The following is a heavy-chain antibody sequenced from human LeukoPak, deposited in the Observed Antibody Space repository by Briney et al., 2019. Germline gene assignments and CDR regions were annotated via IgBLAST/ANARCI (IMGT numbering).Heavy chain of an antibody. CDR2: ISSSSSTI. V-gene: IGHV3-48*02. Sequence: PGGSLRLSCAASGLTFSSYSMNWVRQAPGKGLEWVSYISSSSSTIYYADSVKGRFTISRDNAKNSLYLQMNGLRDEDTAVYYCARDHYGDYYYYYGMDAWGQGTTVTVSS. CDR1: GLTFSSYS. CDR3: ARDHYGDYYYYYGMDA. D-gene: IGHD4-17*01. J-gene: IGHJ6*02.